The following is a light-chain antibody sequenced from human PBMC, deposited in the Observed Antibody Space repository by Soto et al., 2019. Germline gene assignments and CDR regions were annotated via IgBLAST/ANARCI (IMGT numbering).Light chain of an antibody. V-gene: IGKV3-11*01. CDR1: QGISSF. CDR2: DAS. Sequence: DIVLTQSPATLSLSPGERATLSCRASQGISSFLAWYQQKPGQAPRLLIYDASNRATGIPARFSGSGSGTDFPLTISSLEPEDFAVYYCQQRSNWPLTFGPGTNVDIK. CDR3: QQRSNWPLT. J-gene: IGKJ3*01.